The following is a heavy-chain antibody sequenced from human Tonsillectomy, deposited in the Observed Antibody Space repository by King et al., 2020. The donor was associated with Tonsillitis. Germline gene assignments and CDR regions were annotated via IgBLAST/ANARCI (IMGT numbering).Heavy chain of an antibody. CDR3: ARSPSDYISQNGMYV. J-gene: IGHJ6*02. CDR1: GFSLTTPKMS. Sequence: TLKESGPALLKPPQTLTLTCTFSGFSLTTPKMSVSWIRQSPGKALEWLARIDWDDDEYYSKSLRTRLTISKDTSKNQVVLTMTNMDPVDTGTYYCARSPSDYISQNGMYVWGQGTTVTVSS. D-gene: IGHD3-10*01. V-gene: IGHV2-70*11. CDR2: IDWDDDE.